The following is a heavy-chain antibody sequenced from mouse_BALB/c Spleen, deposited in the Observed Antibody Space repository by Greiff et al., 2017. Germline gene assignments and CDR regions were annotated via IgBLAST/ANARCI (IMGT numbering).Heavy chain of an antibody. J-gene: IGHJ4*01. D-gene: IGHD1-1*01. V-gene: IGHV2-6-2*01. CDR2: IWSDGST. CDR1: GFSLTSYG. Sequence: VQLKESGPDLVAPSQSLSITCTVSGFSLTSYGVHWVRQPPGKGLEWLVVIWSDGSTTYNSALKSRLSISKDNSKSQVFLKMNSLQTDDTAMYYCARQFITTVDYYAMDYWGQGTSVTVSS. CDR3: ARQFITTVDYYAMDY.